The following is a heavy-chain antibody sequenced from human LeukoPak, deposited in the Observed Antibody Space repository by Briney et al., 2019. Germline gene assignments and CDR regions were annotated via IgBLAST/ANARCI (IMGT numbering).Heavy chain of an antibody. CDR3: ARDSPQLNYDILTGYYIRTFDY. V-gene: IGHV1-18*04. J-gene: IGHJ4*02. D-gene: IGHD3-9*01. CDR1: GYTFTSYG. CDR2: ISAYNGNT. Sequence: ASVKVSCKASGYTFTSYGISWVRQAPGQGLEWMGWISAYNGNTNYAQKLQGRVTMTTDTSTSTAYMELRSLRSDDTAVYYCARDSPQLNYDILTGYYIRTFDYWGQGTLVTVSS.